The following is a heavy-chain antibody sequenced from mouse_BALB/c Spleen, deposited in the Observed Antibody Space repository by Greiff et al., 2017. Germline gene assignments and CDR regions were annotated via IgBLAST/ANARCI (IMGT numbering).Heavy chain of an antibody. D-gene: IGHD2-4*01. CDR3: ARSGYDYGGSWFAY. Sequence: EVQLVESGGGLVQPGGSRKLSCAASGFTFSSFGMHWVRQAPEKGLEWVAYISSGSSTTYYADTVKGRFTISRDNPKNTLFLQMTSLRSEDTAMYYCARSGYDYGGSWFAYWGQGTLVTVSA. J-gene: IGHJ3*01. CDR1: GFTFSSFG. V-gene: IGHV5-17*02. CDR2: ISSGSSTT.